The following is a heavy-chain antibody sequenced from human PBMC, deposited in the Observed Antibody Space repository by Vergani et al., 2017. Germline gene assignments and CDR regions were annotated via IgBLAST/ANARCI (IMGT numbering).Heavy chain of an antibody. D-gene: IGHD3-10*01. Sequence: EVQLVEPGGGLIQPGGSLRLSCVASGFTASSNYMSWVRQAPGKGLEWVSVIYSVGSTHYADSVKCRFTISRDNSKNTLYLQMNGRRAGDTAVYYCASGFGLPGNYGMDVWGQGTTVTVSS. CDR3: ASGFGLPGNYGMDV. J-gene: IGHJ6*02. CDR2: IYSVGST. V-gene: IGHV3-53*01. CDR1: GFTASSNY.